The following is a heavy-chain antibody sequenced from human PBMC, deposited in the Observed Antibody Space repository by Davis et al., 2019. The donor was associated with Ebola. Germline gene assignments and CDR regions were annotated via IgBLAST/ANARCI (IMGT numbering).Heavy chain of an antibody. J-gene: IGHJ1*01. CDR1: GYSFTTYW. V-gene: IGHV5-10-1*01. D-gene: IGHD3-16*01. CDR2: IDPPDSYT. CDR3: ARGVWVFGVEPPQSVFQH. Sequence: KVSCKGSGYSFTTYWIRWVRQMPGKGLEWMGRIDPPDSYTNYSPSFQGHVTISADKSISTAYLQWSSLKASDTAMYYCARGVWVFGVEPPQSVFQHWGQGTLVTVSS.